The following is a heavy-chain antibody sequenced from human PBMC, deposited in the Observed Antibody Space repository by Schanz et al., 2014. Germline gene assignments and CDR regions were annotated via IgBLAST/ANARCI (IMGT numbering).Heavy chain of an antibody. Sequence: EVHLVESGGGLIQRGESLRLSCSASGFSFSSYKMNWVRQVPGKGLEWLSYIATSSSTRHYADSVKGRVTISRDNAKNSVSLQMRRLRVEDTAVYYCASGVHVSSLQKGLQFWGRGTLVIVSS. D-gene: IGHD3-10*01. V-gene: IGHV3-48*01. CDR1: GFSFSSYK. J-gene: IGHJ1*01. CDR2: IATSSSTR. CDR3: ASGVHVSSLQKGLQF.